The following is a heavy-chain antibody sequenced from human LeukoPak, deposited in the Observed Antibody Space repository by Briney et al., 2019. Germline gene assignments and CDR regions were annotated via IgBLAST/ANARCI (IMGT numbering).Heavy chain of an antibody. CDR3: AKAHVPTMIRGVVSSD. V-gene: IGHV3-23*01. CDR1: GFTLSSYA. CDR2: ISDSGNT. Sequence: GGSLRLSCAASGFTLSSYAMSWVRQAPGKGLEWVSAISDSGNTYHADSVKGRFTISRDSSKNTLFLQMNRLRAEDTALYYCAKAHVPTMIRGVVSSDWGQGTLVTVSS. D-gene: IGHD3-10*01. J-gene: IGHJ4*02.